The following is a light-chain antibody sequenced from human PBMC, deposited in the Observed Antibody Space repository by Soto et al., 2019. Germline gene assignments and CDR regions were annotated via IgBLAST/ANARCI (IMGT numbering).Light chain of an antibody. V-gene: IGLV1-40*01. CDR1: SSNIGAGYD. CDR2: GNS. CDR3: QSDDSSLGGYV. Sequence: QSVLTQPPSVSGAPGQRVTISCTGSSSNIGAGYDVHWYQQLPGTAPKLLIYGNSNRPSGVPDRFSGSKSGTSASLAITGLQAEYEADYYCQSDDSSLGGYVFGTGTKVTVL. J-gene: IGLJ1*01.